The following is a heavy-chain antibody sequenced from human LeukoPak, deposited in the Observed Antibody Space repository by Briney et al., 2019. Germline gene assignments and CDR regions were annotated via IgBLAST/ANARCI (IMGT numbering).Heavy chain of an antibody. CDR1: GYSISSGYY. Sequence: SETLSLTCTVSGYSISSGYYWSWIRQPPGKGLEWIGEINHSGSTNYNPSLKSRVTISVDTSKNQFSLRLSSVTAADTAVYYCARGKLQAAAGRPWSDPWGQGTLVTVSS. CDR2: INHSGST. D-gene: IGHD6-13*01. CDR3: ARGKLQAAAGRPWSDP. V-gene: IGHV4-38-2*02. J-gene: IGHJ5*02.